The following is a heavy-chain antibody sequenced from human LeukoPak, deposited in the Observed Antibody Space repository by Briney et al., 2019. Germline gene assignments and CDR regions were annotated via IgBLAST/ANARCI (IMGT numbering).Heavy chain of an antibody. V-gene: IGHV1-2*02. D-gene: IGHD5-12*01. Sequence: ASVKVSCKASGYTFTGYYMHWVRQAPGQGLEWMGWINPNSGGTNYAQKFQGRVTMTRDTSISTAYMELSRLRSDDTAVYYCARDFIPHSGYDWMDYWGQGSLVTVSS. CDR3: ARDFIPHSGYDWMDY. CDR1: GYTFTGYY. J-gene: IGHJ4*02. CDR2: INPNSGGT.